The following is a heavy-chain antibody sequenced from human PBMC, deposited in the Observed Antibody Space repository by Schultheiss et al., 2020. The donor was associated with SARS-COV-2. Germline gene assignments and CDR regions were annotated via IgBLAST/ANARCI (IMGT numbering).Heavy chain of an antibody. CDR1: GFTFSSYG. V-gene: IGHV3-33*01. J-gene: IGHJ6*02. D-gene: IGHD3-22*01. CDR2: IWYDGSNK. CDR3: ARGGYYTGSYYYYGMDV. Sequence: GGSLRLSCAASGFTFSSYGMHWVRQAPGKGLEWVAVIWYDGSNKYYADSVKGRFTISRDNSKNTLYLQMNSLRAEDTAVYYCARGGYYTGSYYYYGMDVWGQGTTVTVSS.